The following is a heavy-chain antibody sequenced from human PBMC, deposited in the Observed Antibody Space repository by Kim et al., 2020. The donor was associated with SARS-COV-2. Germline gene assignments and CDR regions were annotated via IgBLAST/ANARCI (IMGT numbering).Heavy chain of an antibody. CDR3: VRLGARAARWGFDY. Sequence: NPPLQRRVTISVETSKNQCSLKLSSVTAADTAVYYCVRLGARAARWGFDYWGQGTLVTVSS. D-gene: IGHD6-6*01. V-gene: IGHV4-39*01. J-gene: IGHJ4*02.